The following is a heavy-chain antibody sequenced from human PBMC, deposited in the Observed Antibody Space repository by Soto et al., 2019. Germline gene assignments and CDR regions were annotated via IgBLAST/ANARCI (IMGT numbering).Heavy chain of an antibody. D-gene: IGHD5-18*01. CDR1: GGSFSGYY. CDR2: INHSGST. CDR3: ARDGAGRDTAMVSDAFDI. Sequence: KPSETLSLTCAVYGGSFSGYYWSWIRQPPGKGLEWIGEINHSGSTNYNPSLKSRVTISVDTSKNQFSLKLSSVTAADTAVYYCARDGAGRDTAMVSDAFDIWGQGTMVTVSS. J-gene: IGHJ3*02. V-gene: IGHV4-34*09.